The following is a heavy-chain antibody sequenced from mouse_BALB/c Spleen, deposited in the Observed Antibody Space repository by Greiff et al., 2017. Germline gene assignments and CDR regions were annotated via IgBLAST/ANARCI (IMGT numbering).Heavy chain of an antibody. Sequence: VQLQQSGADLVRPGTSVKMSCKASGYTFTNYSICWVKQRPGHGLEWIGDIYPGGGYTNYNEKFKGKSTLTADTSSSTVYMQLSSLTSEDSAIYYCARSWDSGSRFAYWGQGTLVTVSA. CDR2: IYPGGGYT. V-gene: IGHV1-63*02. CDR3: ARSWDSGSRFAY. CDR1: GYTFTNYS. J-gene: IGHJ3*01. D-gene: IGHD1-1*01.